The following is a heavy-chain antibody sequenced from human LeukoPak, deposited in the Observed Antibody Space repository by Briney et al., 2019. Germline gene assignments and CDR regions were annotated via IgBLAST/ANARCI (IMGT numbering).Heavy chain of an antibody. CDR1: GFTFSSYA. Sequence: PGGSLRLSCAASGFTFSSYAMSWVRQAPGKGLEWVSAISGSGGTTYYADSVKGRFTISRDNSKTPLYLQMNSLRAEDTAVYYCAKDPHVVVVTAIIDYWGQGTLVTVSS. D-gene: IGHD2-21*02. V-gene: IGHV3-23*01. J-gene: IGHJ4*02. CDR3: AKDPHVVVVTAIIDY. CDR2: ISGSGGTT.